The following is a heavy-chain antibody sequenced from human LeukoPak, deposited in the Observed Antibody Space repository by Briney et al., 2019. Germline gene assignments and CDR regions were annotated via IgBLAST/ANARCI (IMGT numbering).Heavy chain of an antibody. J-gene: IGHJ4*02. CDR1: GHTFTGSY. CDR3: ARVAYCNKGGCMNFDL. D-gene: IGHD2-8*01. Sequence: ASVKVSCKASGHTFTGSYIHWMRQAPGQGLEGMGWINPNSGGTKYAQNFQGRVIVTRDKSTSTDYMELSGLRADDTSVYYCARVAYCNKGGCMNFDLWGQGTLVTVSS. CDR2: INPNSGGT. V-gene: IGHV1-2*02.